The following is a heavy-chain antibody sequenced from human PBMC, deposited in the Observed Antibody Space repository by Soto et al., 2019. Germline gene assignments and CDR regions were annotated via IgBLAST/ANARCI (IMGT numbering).Heavy chain of an antibody. Sequence: RRLSCAASGFTFDDYAMHWVRQAPGKGLEWVSGISWNSGSIGYADSVKGRFTISRDNAKNSLYLQMNSLRAEDTALYYCAKDEDYYDSSGYHPWGQGTLVTVAS. V-gene: IGHV3-9*01. D-gene: IGHD3-22*01. CDR1: GFTFDDYA. CDR2: ISWNSGSI. CDR3: AKDEDYYDSSGYHP. J-gene: IGHJ5*02.